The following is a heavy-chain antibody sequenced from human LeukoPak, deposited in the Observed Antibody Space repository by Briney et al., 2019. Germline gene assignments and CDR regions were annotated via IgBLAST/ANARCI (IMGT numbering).Heavy chain of an antibody. D-gene: IGHD2-2*02. CDR3: ARYCSSTSCYTRDAFDI. V-gene: IGHV3-48*01. Sequence: GGSLRLSCAASGFTFSNAWMSWIRQAPGKGLEWVSYISSSSSTIYYADSVKGRFTISRDNAKNTLYLQMNSLRAEDTAVYYCARYCSSTSCYTRDAFDIWGQGTMVTVSS. CDR2: ISSSSSTI. J-gene: IGHJ3*02. CDR1: GFTFSNAW.